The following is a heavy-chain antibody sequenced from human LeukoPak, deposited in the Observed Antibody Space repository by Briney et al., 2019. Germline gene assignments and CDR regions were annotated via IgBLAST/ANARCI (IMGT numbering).Heavy chain of an antibody. CDR2: IFTSGNS. J-gene: IGHJ4*02. Sequence: SETLSLTRTVSGDSISGNHYWNWIRQPAGKGLEWIGRIFTSGNSNYNPSLTSRVTISLDTSKDQFSLRLSSVTAADTAFYYCARESATSGSTDWGQGTLVTVSS. V-gene: IGHV4-61*02. CDR1: GDSISGNHY. D-gene: IGHD3-10*01. CDR3: ARESATSGSTD.